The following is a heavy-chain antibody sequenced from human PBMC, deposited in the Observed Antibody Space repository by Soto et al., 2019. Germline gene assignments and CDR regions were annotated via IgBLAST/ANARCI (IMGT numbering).Heavy chain of an antibody. J-gene: IGHJ4*02. CDR3: ARSDYDFWSGRAFDY. D-gene: IGHD3-3*01. CDR1: GGSISSYY. CDR2: IYYSGST. Sequence: SETLSLTCTVSGGSISSYYWSWIRQPPGKGLEWIGYIYYSGSTNYNPSLKSRVTISVDTSKNQFSLKLSSVTAADTAVYYCARSDYDFWSGRAFDYWGQGTLVTVSS. V-gene: IGHV4-59*01.